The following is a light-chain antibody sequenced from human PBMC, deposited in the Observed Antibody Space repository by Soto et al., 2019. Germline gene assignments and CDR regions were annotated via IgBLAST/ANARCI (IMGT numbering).Light chain of an antibody. CDR2: GDI. J-gene: IGLJ1*01. CDR3: QSSDSRLSGSDV. CDR1: SSNIGAGYD. Sequence: QSVLTQPPSVSGAPGQRVTISCTGSSSNIGAGYDVNWYQQLPGTAPKLLIFGDINRPSGVPDRFSGSKSGTSAFLAITGLQAADEADYYCQSSDSRLSGSDVFGTGTKLTVL. V-gene: IGLV1-40*01.